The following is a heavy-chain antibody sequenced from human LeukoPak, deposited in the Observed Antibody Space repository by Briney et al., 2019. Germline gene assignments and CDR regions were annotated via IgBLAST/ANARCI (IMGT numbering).Heavy chain of an antibody. Sequence: PGGSLRLSCAASGCTFSSYGMHWVRQAPGKGLEWVAFIRYDGSNKYYADSVKGRFTISRDNSKNTLYLQMNSLRAEDTAVYYCAKVDYGSGSYYGHFDYWGQGTLVTVSS. J-gene: IGHJ4*02. CDR1: GCTFSSYG. CDR3: AKVDYGSGSYYGHFDY. V-gene: IGHV3-30*02. D-gene: IGHD3-10*01. CDR2: IRYDGSNK.